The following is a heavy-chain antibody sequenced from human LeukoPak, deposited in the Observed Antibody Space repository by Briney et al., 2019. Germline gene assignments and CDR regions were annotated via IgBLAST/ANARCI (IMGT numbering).Heavy chain of an antibody. V-gene: IGHV3-23*01. Sequence: GGSLRLSCAASGFPSSTYAMSWVRQAPGKGLEWVSVISGSGGSTYYADSVKGRFTISRDNSKNTLYLQMNSLRAEDTAVYYCATYGDYTFSSNYFDYWGQGTLVTVSS. CDR2: ISGSGGST. CDR1: GFPSSTYA. J-gene: IGHJ4*02. CDR3: ATYGDYTFSSNYFDY. D-gene: IGHD4-17*01.